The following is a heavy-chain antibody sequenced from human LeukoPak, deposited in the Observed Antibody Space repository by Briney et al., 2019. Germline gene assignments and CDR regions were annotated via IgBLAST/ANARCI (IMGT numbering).Heavy chain of an antibody. CDR3: ARGGYDFVYYYYGMDV. CDR2: INPNSGGT. V-gene: IGHV1-2*06. D-gene: IGHD3-3*01. J-gene: IGHJ6*02. CDR1: GYTFTGYY. Sequence: PGASEKVSCKASGYTFTGYYMHWVRQAPGQGLEWMGRINPNSGGTNYAQKFQGRVTMTRDTSISTAYMELSRLRSDDTAVYYCARGGYDFVYYYYGMDVWGQGTTVTVSS.